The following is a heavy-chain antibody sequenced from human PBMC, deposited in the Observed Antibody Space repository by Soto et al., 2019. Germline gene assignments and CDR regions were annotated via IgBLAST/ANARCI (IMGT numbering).Heavy chain of an antibody. CDR2: IHHTGTT. D-gene: IGHD3-22*01. CDR3: ARGYGSGSFDY. J-gene: IGHJ4*02. Sequence: SETLSLTCAVSGYSISDGYYWGWIRQSPGKGLEWLANIHHTGTTFYNPSLKSRVTLLVDTSNNQFSLNLKSLSAADTAVYYCARGYGSGSFDYWGQGSVVTVSS. CDR1: GYSISDGYY. V-gene: IGHV4-38-2*01.